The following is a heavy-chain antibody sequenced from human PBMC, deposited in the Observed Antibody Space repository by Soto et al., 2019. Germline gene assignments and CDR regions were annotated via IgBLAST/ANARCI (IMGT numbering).Heavy chain of an antibody. CDR2: ISYDGSNK. Sequence: QVQLVESGGGVVQPGRSLRLSCAASGFTFSSYGMHWVRQAPGKGLEWVAVISYDGSNKYYADSVKGRFTISRDNSKNTLYLQMNSLRAEDTAVYYCAKGIVVAGTGFDYWGQGTLVTVSS. CDR3: AKGIVVAGTGFDY. D-gene: IGHD6-19*01. V-gene: IGHV3-30*18. CDR1: GFTFSSYG. J-gene: IGHJ4*02.